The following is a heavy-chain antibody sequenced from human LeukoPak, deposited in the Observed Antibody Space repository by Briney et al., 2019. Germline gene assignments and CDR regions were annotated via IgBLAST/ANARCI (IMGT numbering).Heavy chain of an antibody. D-gene: IGHD1-26*01. CDR2: INPSGGST. V-gene: IGHV1-46*01. CDR3: ASPGGIVGATNGDDAFDI. CDR1: GYTFTTDY. J-gene: IGHJ3*02. Sequence: ASVKVACKASGYTFTTDYIHWVRQAPGQGLEWMGIINPSGGSTNYAQNFQGRVTMTRDTSTSTVYMKLSSLRSEDTAVYYCASPGGIVGATNGDDAFDIWGQGTMVTVSS.